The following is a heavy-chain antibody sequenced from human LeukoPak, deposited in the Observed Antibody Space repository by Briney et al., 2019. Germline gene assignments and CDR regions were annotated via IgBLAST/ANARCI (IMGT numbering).Heavy chain of an antibody. D-gene: IGHD3-9*01. CDR1: GFTFSSYA. V-gene: IGHV3-30*04. CDR2: ISYDGSNK. Sequence: GGSLRLSCAASGFTFSSYAMHWVRQAPGKGLEWVAVISYDGSNKYYADSVKGRFTISRDNSKNTLYLQMNSLRAEDTAVYYCASSTTYDILTPDYWGQGTLVTVSP. CDR3: ASSTTYDILTPDY. J-gene: IGHJ4*02.